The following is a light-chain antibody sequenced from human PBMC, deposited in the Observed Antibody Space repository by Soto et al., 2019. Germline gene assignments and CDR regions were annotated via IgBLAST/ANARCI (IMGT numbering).Light chain of an antibody. Sequence: DIHMTQSPSSLSASVGDRVTITCPASQGISNYLGWYQQKPGKAPRSLIYSASSVQSGVPPRFSGSGSATDFILTISSLRLEDIATYYCQQTASAPPWTLGQGTKVDIK. CDR1: QGISNY. V-gene: IGKV1-16*01. CDR2: SAS. CDR3: QQTASAPPWT. J-gene: IGKJ1*01.